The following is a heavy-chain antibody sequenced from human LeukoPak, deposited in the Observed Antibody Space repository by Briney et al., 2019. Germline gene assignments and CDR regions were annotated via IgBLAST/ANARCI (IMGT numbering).Heavy chain of an antibody. D-gene: IGHD4-11*01. V-gene: IGHV4-59*01. CDR3: ASSTVSDWFDP. CDR1: GGSISSYY. CDR2: IYYSGST. J-gene: IGHJ5*02. Sequence: SETLSLTCTVSGGSISSYYWSWIGQPPGKGLEWIGYIYYSGSTNYNPSLKSRVTISVDTSKNQFSLKLSSVTAADTAVYYCASSTVSDWFDPWGQGTLVTVSS.